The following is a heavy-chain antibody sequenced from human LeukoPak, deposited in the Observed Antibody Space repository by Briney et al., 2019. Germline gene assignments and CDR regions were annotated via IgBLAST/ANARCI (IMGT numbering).Heavy chain of an antibody. CDR1: GDSVSSNSAA. V-gene: IGHV6-1*01. Sequence: SQTLSLTCAISGDSVSSNSAAWNWIRQSPSRGLEWLGRTYYRSKWYNDYAVSVKSRITINPDTSKSQFSLQLNSVTPEDTAVYYCARGNGIAVAGTLYYYYYGTDVWGKGTTVTVSS. J-gene: IGHJ6*04. CDR2: TYYRSKWYN. CDR3: ARGNGIAVAGTLYYYYYGTDV. D-gene: IGHD6-19*01.